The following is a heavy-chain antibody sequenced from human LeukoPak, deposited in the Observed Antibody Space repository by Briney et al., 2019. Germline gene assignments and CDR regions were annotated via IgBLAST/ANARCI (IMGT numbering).Heavy chain of an antibody. J-gene: IGHJ6*02. Sequence: PSETLSLTCTVSGGSISSYYWGWIRQPPGKGLEWIGSIYYSGSTYYNPSLKSRVTISVDTSKNQFSLKLSSVTAADTAVYYCARLNCGYSYGYVTYYYGMDVWAQGTTVTVSS. CDR3: ARLNCGYSYGYVTYYYGMDV. V-gene: IGHV4-39*01. D-gene: IGHD5-18*01. CDR1: GGSISSYY. CDR2: IYYSGST.